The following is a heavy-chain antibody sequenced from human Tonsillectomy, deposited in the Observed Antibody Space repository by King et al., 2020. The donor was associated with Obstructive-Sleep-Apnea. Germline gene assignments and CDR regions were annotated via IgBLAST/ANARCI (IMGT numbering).Heavy chain of an antibody. V-gene: IGHV3-74*01. D-gene: IGHD1-26*01. CDR2: ISSDGSST. CDR1: GFTFSSYW. J-gene: IGHJ3*02. Sequence: VQLVESGGGLVQPGGSLRLSCAASGFTFSSYWMHWVRQAPGKGLVWVSRISSDGSSTSYADAVTGRVTISRDTAKKTLYLQMNSLRAEDTAVYYCAREKWEADAFDIWGQGTMVTVSS. CDR3: AREKWEADAFDI.